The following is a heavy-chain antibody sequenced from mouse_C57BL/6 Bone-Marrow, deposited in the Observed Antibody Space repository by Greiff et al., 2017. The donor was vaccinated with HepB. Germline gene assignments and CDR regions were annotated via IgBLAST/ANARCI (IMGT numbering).Heavy chain of an antibody. D-gene: IGHD1-1*01. Sequence: VQLQQSGPVLVKPGASVKMSCKASGYTFTDYYMNWVKQSHGKSLEWIGVINPYNGGTSYNQKFKGKATLTVDKSSSTAYMELNSLTSEDSAVYYCARYAYGSSYRLYWYFDVWGTGTTVTVSS. CDR3: ARYAYGSSYRLYWYFDV. V-gene: IGHV1-19*01. J-gene: IGHJ1*03. CDR2: INPYNGGT. CDR1: GYTFTDYY.